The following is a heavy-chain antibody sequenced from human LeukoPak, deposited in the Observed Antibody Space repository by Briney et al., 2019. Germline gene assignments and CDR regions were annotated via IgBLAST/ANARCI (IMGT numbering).Heavy chain of an antibody. CDR3: AKVDYYYYYMDV. J-gene: IGHJ6*03. Sequence: GGSLRLSCAASGFTFSSYGMSWVRQAPGKGLEWVSAISGSGGSTYYADSVKGRFTISRDNSKNTLNLQMNSLRAEDTAVYYCAKVDYYYYYMDVWGKGTTVTISS. CDR1: GFTFSSYG. V-gene: IGHV3-23*01. CDR2: ISGSGGST.